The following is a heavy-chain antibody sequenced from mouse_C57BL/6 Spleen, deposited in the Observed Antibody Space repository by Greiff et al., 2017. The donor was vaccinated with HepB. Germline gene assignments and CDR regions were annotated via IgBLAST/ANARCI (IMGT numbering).Heavy chain of an antibody. Sequence: VQLKQSGTVLARPGASVKMSCKTSGYTFTSYWMHWVKQRPGQGVEWIGAISPGNSDTSYNQKFKGKATLTAVTSASTAYMELSSLTNEDSAVYYGTREGNWDRFAYWGQGTLVTVSA. J-gene: IGHJ3*01. CDR1: GYTFTSYW. CDR3: TREGNWDRFAY. D-gene: IGHD4-1*01. CDR2: ISPGNSDT. V-gene: IGHV1-5*01.